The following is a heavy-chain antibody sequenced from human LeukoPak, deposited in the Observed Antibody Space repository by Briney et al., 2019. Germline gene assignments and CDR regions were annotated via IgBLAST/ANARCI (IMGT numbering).Heavy chain of an antibody. CDR2: IYTSGST. Sequence: SETLSLTCTVSGGSISSYYWSWIRQPAGKGLEWIGRIYTSGSTNYNPSLKSRVTMSVDTSKNQFSLKLSSVTAADTAVYYCARDRPYCSSTNCYGHAFDIWGQGTMVTVSS. J-gene: IGHJ3*02. D-gene: IGHD2-2*01. CDR1: GGSISSYY. V-gene: IGHV4-4*07. CDR3: ARDRPYCSSTNCYGHAFDI.